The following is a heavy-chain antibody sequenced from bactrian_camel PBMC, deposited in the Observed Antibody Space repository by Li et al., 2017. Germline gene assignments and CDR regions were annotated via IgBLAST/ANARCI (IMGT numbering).Heavy chain of an antibody. J-gene: IGHJ4*01. CDR3: AANFGPYCSGPYLARRANF. Sequence: HVQLVESGGGSVQAGGSLRLSCVASEYRGCTGWLRQVPGKEREGVATVDSLGIPTYADSVKGRFTVSRDNAKNTLYLQMNTLKPEDTAIYYCAANFGPYCSGPYLARRANFWGQGTQVTVS. D-gene: IGHD2*01. CDR1: EYRGC. CDR2: VDSLGIP. V-gene: IGHV3S53*01.